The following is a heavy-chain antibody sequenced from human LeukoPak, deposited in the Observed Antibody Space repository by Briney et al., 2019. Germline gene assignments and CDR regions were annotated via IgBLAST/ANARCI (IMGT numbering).Heavy chain of an antibody. CDR2: IYHSGST. CDR3: AGTYYYDSSGPDY. CDR1: GGSISSSNW. V-gene: IGHV4-4*02. J-gene: IGHJ4*02. Sequence: SGTLSLTCAVSGGSISSSNWWSWVRQPPGKGLEWIGEIYHSGSTNYNPSHKSRVTISVDKSKNQFSLKLSSVTAADTAVYYCAGTYYYDSSGPDYWGQGTLVTVSS. D-gene: IGHD3-22*01.